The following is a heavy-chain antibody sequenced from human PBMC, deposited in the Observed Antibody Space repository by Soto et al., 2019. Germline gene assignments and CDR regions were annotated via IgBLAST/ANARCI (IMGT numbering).Heavy chain of an antibody. Sequence: EVHLVESGGGVVQPGGSLRLSWAASGFSFSTWMHWVRQAPGKGLVWLSRINSDGSSISYADSVKGRFFVSRDNAKNTLYLQINSLTAEDTAVYYCTRGASGYGNFDYWGQGVLLTVSS. CDR3: TRGASGYGNFDY. J-gene: IGHJ4*02. CDR1: GFSFSTW. V-gene: IGHV3-74*01. CDR2: INSDGSSI. D-gene: IGHD5-12*01.